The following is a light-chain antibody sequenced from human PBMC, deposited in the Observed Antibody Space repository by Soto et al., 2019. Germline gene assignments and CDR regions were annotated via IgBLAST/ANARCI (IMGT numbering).Light chain of an antibody. J-gene: IGKJ3*01. CDR1: QGISSY. CDR3: QQLNSYPRIT. V-gene: IGKV1-9*01. Sequence: DIQLTQSPSFLSASVGDRVTITCRASQGISSYLAWYQQKPGKASKRLIYAASTLQSGVPSRFSGSGSGTEFTLTIISLQPEDYATYYCQQLNSYPRITFGPGTKVDIK. CDR2: AAS.